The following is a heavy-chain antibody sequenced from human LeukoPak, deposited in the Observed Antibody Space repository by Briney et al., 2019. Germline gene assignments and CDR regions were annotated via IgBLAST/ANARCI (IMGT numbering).Heavy chain of an antibody. V-gene: IGHV3-23*01. J-gene: IGHJ4*02. CDR3: AKDLRTVTSKTPEYYFDY. Sequence: GGSLRLSCAASGVSFSSFAMSWGRKAQGNGLEWVSAISGCGGSTYYTDSVKGRFTISRDNSKSTLYLQMNSLRAEDTAVYYCAKDLRTVTSKTPEYYFDYWGQGTLVTVSS. D-gene: IGHD4-17*01. CDR2: ISGCGGST. CDR1: GVSFSSFA.